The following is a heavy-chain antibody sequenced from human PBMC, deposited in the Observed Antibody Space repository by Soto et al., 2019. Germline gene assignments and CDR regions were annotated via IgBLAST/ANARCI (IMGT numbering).Heavy chain of an antibody. J-gene: IGHJ4*02. V-gene: IGHV3-15*07. CDR3: TTYTLSPS. CDR1: CFTFNNAW. D-gene: IGHD2-2*02. Sequence: GGSLRLSCAASCFTFNNAWMNWVRQAPGNGLYCVGRIRPRIDGVXXDYAAPVXXRFAISRDDSXNMVYXQMDSLKSEDTALYYCTTYTLSPSWGQGTLVTVSS. CDR2: IRPRIDGVXX.